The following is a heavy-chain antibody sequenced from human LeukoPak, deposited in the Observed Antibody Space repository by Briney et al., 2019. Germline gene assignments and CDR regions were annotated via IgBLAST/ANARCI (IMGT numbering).Heavy chain of an antibody. Sequence: ASVKVSCKSSGYTFTSYGISWVRQAPGQGLEWIGWISAYYGNTNYAQKLQGRVTLTTDTSTSTAYMELRSLRSDDTAVYYCARDFFIAVFGAYYYYMDVWGKGTTVTISS. J-gene: IGHJ6*03. D-gene: IGHD3-10*01. V-gene: IGHV1-18*01. CDR1: GYTFTSYG. CDR2: ISAYYGNT. CDR3: ARDFFIAVFGAYYYYMDV.